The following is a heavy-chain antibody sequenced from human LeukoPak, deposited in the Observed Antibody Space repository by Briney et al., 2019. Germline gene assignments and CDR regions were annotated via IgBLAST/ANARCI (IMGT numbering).Heavy chain of an antibody. CDR3: TLWFGELSGY. Sequence: GGSLRLSCAASGFTFSSYWMSWVRQAPGKGLEWVAVISYDGSNKYYADSVKGRFTISRDNSKNTLYLQMNSLRAEDTAVYYCTLWFGELSGYWGQGTLVTVSS. CDR2: ISYDGSNK. CDR1: GFTFSSYW. D-gene: IGHD3-10*01. V-gene: IGHV3-30*03. J-gene: IGHJ4*02.